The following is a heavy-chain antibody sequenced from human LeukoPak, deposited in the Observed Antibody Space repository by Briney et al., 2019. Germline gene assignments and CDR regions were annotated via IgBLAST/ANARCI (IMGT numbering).Heavy chain of an antibody. Sequence: PSQTLSLTCTVSGGSISGGDYYWNWIRQHPEKSLEWIGYIFYSGSAYYNPSLKSRVTISVDTSKNQFSLKLSSVTAADTAVYYCARGSTLIRGFDYWGQGTLVTVSS. J-gene: IGHJ4*02. CDR2: IFYSGSA. CDR1: GGSISGGDYY. CDR3: ARGSTLIRGFDY. D-gene: IGHD3-10*01. V-gene: IGHV4-31*03.